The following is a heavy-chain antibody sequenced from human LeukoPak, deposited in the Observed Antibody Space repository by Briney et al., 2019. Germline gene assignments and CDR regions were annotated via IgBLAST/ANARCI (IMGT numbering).Heavy chain of an antibody. CDR1: GFTFSSYW. CDR3: AREGAVAVFDY. D-gene: IGHD6-19*01. CDR2: IKQDGSEK. V-gene: IGHV3-7*05. J-gene: IGHJ4*02. Sequence: GESLRLSCAASGFTFSSYWMSWVRQAPGKGLEWVANIKQDGSEKYYVDSVKGRFTISRDNAKNSLCLQMNSLRAEDTAVYYCAREGAVAVFDYWGQGTLVTVSS.